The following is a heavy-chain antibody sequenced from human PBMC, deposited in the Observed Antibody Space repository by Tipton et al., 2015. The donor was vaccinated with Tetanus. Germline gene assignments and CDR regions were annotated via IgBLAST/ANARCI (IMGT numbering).Heavy chain of an antibody. Sequence: TLSLTCTVSGGSLRSGDHYWSWIRQPPGKGLEWLDYISSSGRTNSDYSLKSRITISRDTSKNHFSLNLASVTAADTAVYFCARANFDFPKKGPFDSWGQGIPVIVSA. J-gene: IGHJ4*02. D-gene: IGHD3-3*01. V-gene: IGHV4-61*03. CDR2: ISSSGRT. CDR1: GGSLRSGDHY. CDR3: ARANFDFPKKGPFDS.